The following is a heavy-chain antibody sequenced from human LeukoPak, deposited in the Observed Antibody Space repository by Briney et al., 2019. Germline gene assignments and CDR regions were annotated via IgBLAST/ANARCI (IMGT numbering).Heavy chain of an antibody. CDR1: GFTFSSYW. V-gene: IGHV3-30*02. CDR3: ARDRSIAAATLGY. J-gene: IGHJ4*02. D-gene: IGHD6-13*01. CDR2: IRYDGSNK. Sequence: GGPLRLSCAASGFTFSSYWMAWVRQAPGKGLEWVAFIRYDGSNKYYADSVKGRFTISRDNSKNTLYLQMNSLRAEDTAVYYCARDRSIAAATLGYWGQGTLVTVSS.